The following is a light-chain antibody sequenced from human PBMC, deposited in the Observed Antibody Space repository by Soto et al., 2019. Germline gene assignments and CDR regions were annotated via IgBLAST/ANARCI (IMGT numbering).Light chain of an antibody. Sequence: QSVLTQPPSASGTPGQRVTISCSGTSSNIGTYTVNWYQQLPGTAPKLLIYNDYERPSGVPDRFSGSKSGTSASLGISGLRSEDEADYFCAVWDDSLSGVVFGGGTKLTVL. CDR2: NDY. J-gene: IGLJ2*01. V-gene: IGLV1-44*01. CDR1: SSNIGTYT. CDR3: AVWDDSLSGVV.